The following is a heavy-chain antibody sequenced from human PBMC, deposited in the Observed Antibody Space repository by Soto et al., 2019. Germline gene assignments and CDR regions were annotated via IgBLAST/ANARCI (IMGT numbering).Heavy chain of an antibody. V-gene: IGHV3-23*01. Sequence: GGSLRLSCAASGFTFSSYAMSWVRQAPGKGLEWVSAISGSGGSTYYADSVKGRFTISRDNSKNTLYLQMNSLRAEDTAVYYCAKDGVYYDFWSGYYHYWGQGTLVTVSS. CDR1: GFTFSSYA. D-gene: IGHD3-3*01. CDR3: AKDGVYYDFWSGYYHY. CDR2: ISGSGGST. J-gene: IGHJ4*02.